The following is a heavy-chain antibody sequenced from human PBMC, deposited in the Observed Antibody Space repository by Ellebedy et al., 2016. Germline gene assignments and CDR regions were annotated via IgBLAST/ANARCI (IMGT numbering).Heavy chain of an antibody. V-gene: IGHV3-21*01. Sequence: GGSLRLSXAASGFTFSSYSMNWVRQAPGKGLEWVSSISSSSSYIYYADSVKGRFTISRDNAKNSLYLQMNSLRAEDTAVYYCARDKPTVTPLVYYYYGMDVWGQGTTVTVSS. J-gene: IGHJ6*02. CDR1: GFTFSSYS. D-gene: IGHD4-17*01. CDR2: ISSSSSYI. CDR3: ARDKPTVTPLVYYYYGMDV.